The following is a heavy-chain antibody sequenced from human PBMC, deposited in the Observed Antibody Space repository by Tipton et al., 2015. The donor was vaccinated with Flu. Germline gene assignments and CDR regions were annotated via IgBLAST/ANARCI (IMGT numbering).Heavy chain of an antibody. Sequence: SLRLSCTASGFTFGDYAMSWVRQAPGKGLEWVGFIRSKAYGGTTEYAASVKGRFTISRDDSKSIAYLQMNSLKTEDTAVYYCTSVTQDIVVVPAADPYYYGMDVWGQGTTVTVSS. D-gene: IGHD2-2*01. CDR2: IRSKAYGGTT. CDR3: TSVTQDIVVVPAADPYYYGMDV. J-gene: IGHJ6*02. CDR1: GFTFGDYA. V-gene: IGHV3-49*04.